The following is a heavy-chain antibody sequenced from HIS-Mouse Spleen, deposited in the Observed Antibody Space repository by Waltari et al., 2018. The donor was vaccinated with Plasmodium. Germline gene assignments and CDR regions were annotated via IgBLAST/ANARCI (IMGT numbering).Heavy chain of an antibody. Sequence: QVQLQQWGAGLLKPSETLSLTCTVYGGSFSGYYWSWIRQPPGKGLEWIGESNHSGSTNYNPSLKSLVTISVDTAKNQFSLKLSSVTAADTAVYYCARVTSSGVYWYFDLWGRGTLVTVSS. D-gene: IGHD3-3*01. CDR2: SNHSGST. J-gene: IGHJ2*01. V-gene: IGHV4-34*01. CDR1: GGSFSGYY. CDR3: ARVTSSGVYWYFDL.